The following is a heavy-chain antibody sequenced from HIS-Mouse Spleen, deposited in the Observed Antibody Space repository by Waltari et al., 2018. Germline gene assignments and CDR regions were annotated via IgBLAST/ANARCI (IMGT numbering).Heavy chain of an antibody. V-gene: IGHV4-38-2*02. CDR1: GYSTSNVSY. CDR3: ARALEYSSSWYYYYYGMDV. CDR2: IYHSGSP. J-gene: IGHJ6*02. Sequence: QVQLQESGPGLVKPSETMTLTCPVSGYSTSNVSYWGWTRQPPGKGLEWIGSIYHSGSPYYNPPLKSRVTISVDTSKNQFSLKLSSVTAADTAVYYCARALEYSSSWYYYYYGMDVWGQGTTVTVSS. D-gene: IGHD6-13*01.